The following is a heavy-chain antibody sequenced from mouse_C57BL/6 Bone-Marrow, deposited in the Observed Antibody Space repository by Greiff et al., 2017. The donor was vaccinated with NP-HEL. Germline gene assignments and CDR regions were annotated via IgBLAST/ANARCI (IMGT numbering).Heavy chain of an antibody. V-gene: IGHV1-81*01. CDR3: ARGRYGSSQYYYAMDY. CDR1: GYTFTSYG. D-gene: IGHD1-1*01. CDR2: IYPRSGNT. Sequence: QVQLQQSGAELARPGASVKLSCKASGYTFTSYGISWVKQRTGQGLEWIGEIYPRSGNTYYNEKFKGKATLTADKSSSTAYMELRSLTSEDSAVYFCARGRYGSSQYYYAMDYWGQGTSVTVSS. J-gene: IGHJ4*01.